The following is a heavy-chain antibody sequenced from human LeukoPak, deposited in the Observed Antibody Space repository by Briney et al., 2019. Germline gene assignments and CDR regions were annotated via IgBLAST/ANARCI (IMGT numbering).Heavy chain of an antibody. V-gene: IGHV1-46*01. J-gene: IGHJ6*02. CDR1: GYTFTSYY. CDR3: ARIVVVPAAISPYYYGMDV. CDR2: INPSGGST. D-gene: IGHD2-2*02. Sequence: ASVKVSCKASGYTFTSYYMHWVRQAPGQGLEWMGIINPSGGSTSYAQKFQGRVTMTRDTSTSTVYMELRSLRSDDTAVYYCARIVVVPAAISPYYYGMDVWGQGTTVTVSS.